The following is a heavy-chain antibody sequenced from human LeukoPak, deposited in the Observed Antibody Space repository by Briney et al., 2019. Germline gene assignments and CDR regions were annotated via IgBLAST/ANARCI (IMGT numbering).Heavy chain of an antibody. CDR1: GGSISSYY. V-gene: IGHV4-59*01. CDR2: IYYSGCT. Sequence: SETLSLTCTVSGGSISSYYRSWIRQPPGKGQEWIGYIYYSGCTNYNPSLKSRVTISVDTSKNQFSLKLSSVTAADTAVYYCARDLDGMDVWGQGTTVTVSS. J-gene: IGHJ6*02. CDR3: ARDLDGMDV.